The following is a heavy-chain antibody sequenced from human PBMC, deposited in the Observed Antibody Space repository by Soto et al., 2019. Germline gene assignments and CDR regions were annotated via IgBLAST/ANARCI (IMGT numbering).Heavy chain of an antibody. CDR3: ARRGSGGFYGSAPIDWFDP. Sequence: EVQLVQSGAEVKKPGESLKISCKGSGYSFTSYWIGWVRQMPGKGLEWMGIIYPGDSDTRYSPSFQGQVTISADKSISTAYLQWSSLKASDTAMYYCARRGSGGFYGSAPIDWFDPWGQGTLVTVSS. CDR1: GYSFTSYW. D-gene: IGHD3-10*01. J-gene: IGHJ5*02. CDR2: IYPGDSDT. V-gene: IGHV5-51*01.